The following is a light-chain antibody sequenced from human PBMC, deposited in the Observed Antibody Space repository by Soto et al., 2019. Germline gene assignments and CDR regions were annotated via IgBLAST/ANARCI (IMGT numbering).Light chain of an antibody. V-gene: IGKV3-20*01. CDR3: QQYDTSPT. J-gene: IGKJ1*01. Sequence: DIVLTQSPGTLSLSPGERATLSCTASHSLSSKSLVWYQQKSGQTPRVPIYDASSRATGIPDRFSGSGSGTDFTLTISRLEPEDSAVYFCQQYDTSPTFGQGTKVEIK. CDR2: DAS. CDR1: HSLSSKS.